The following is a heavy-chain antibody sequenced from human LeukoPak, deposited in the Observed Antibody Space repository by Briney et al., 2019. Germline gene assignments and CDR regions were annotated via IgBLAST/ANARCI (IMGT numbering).Heavy chain of an antibody. CDR1: GGTFSSYA. D-gene: IGHD3-10*01. V-gene: IGHV1-69*06. CDR2: IIPIFGAA. Sequence: ASVKVSCKASGGTFSSYAISWVRQAPGQGLEWMGGIIPIFGAANYAQKFQGRVTITADKSTSTAYMELSSLRSEDTAVYYCAREAITLRGYYYYYYMDVWGKGTTVTVSS. J-gene: IGHJ6*03. CDR3: AREAITLRGYYYYYYMDV.